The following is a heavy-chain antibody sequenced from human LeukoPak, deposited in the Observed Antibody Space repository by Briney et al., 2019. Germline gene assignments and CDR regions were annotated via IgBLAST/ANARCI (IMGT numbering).Heavy chain of an antibody. V-gene: IGHV1-2*06. CDR2: INPNSGGT. D-gene: IGHD2-2*01. Sequence: ASVKVSCRTSGYTFTGYYMHWVRQAPGQGLEWMGRINPNSGGTNYAQRFQGRVTVTRDKSISTAYMELSRLRSDDTAVYYCARGSSTSLLTVLGDYWGQGTLVTVSS. CDR1: GYTFTGYY. J-gene: IGHJ4*02. CDR3: ARGSSTSLLTVLGDY.